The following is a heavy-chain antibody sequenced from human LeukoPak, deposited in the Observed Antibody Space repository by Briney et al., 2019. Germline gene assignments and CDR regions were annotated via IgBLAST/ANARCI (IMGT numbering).Heavy chain of an antibody. CDR1: GGSISSSSYY. J-gene: IGHJ4*02. CDR3: ARVVGNTNFDS. V-gene: IGHV4-39*07. D-gene: IGHD2-21*01. Sequence: SETLSLTCTVSGGSISSSSYYWGWIRQPPGKGLEWIGEIYHTGSTNYNPSLESRVTISVDKSKSHFSLKVTSVTAADTAIYYCARVVGNTNFDSWGQGALVTVSS. CDR2: IYHTGST.